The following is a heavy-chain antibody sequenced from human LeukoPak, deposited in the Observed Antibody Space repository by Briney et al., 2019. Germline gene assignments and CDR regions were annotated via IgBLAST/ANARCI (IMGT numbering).Heavy chain of an antibody. CDR2: TSWNSGSI. CDR3: AKDSFRYFDWLHNWFDP. Sequence: GRYLRRSCSASGFTFDDYAMHWVRPAPGQGLKGVSGTSWNSGSIGYAVSVKVRFTISRDNAKNSLYLQMNSLRAEDTALYYCAKDSFRYFDWLHNWFDPWGQGTLVTVSS. V-gene: IGHV3-9*01. D-gene: IGHD3-9*01. J-gene: IGHJ5*02. CDR1: GFTFDDYA.